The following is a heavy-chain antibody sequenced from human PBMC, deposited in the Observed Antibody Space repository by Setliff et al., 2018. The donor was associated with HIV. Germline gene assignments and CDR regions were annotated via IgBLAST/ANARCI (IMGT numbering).Heavy chain of an antibody. J-gene: IGHJ4*02. Sequence: SETLSLTCAVYGGSFTDFYWTFIRQSPGKGLEWIGEITNSGSTTYDPSLKSRITVSVDTSKNQFSLKLTSVTAADMGVYYCARGRKKTLAVSGTRYFDFWGQGTLVTVSS. CDR3: ARGRKKTLAVSGTRYFDF. D-gene: IGHD6-19*01. CDR2: ITNSGST. V-gene: IGHV4-34*01. CDR1: GGSFTDFY.